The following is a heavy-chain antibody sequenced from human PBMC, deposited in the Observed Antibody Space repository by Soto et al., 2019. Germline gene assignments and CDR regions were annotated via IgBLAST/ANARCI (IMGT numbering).Heavy chain of an antibody. CDR2: IYPGDSGT. J-gene: IGHJ4*02. Sequence: PGESLKISCKGSGYSFTSYWIGWVRQMPGKGLEWMGIIYPGDSGTRYSPSFQGQFTISADKSISTAYLQWSILKASDTAMYYSARQPLEYYFDYWGKGTLVTVSS. CDR1: GYSFTSYW. CDR3: ARQPLEYYFDY. V-gene: IGHV5-51*01.